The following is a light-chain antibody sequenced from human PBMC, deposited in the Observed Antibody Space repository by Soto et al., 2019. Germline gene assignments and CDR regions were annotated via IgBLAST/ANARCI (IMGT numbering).Light chain of an antibody. V-gene: IGKV3-20*01. CDR2: GAS. J-gene: IGKJ1*01. Sequence: EIVLTQSPGTLSLSPGERATLSCRASQSVSKNYLAWYQQKPGQAPRLVIYGASNRATGIPDRFSASGSGTDFTLTISRLEPEDFAVYYCQQYISSPLTFGQGTKVEIK. CDR3: QQYISSPLT. CDR1: QSVSKNY.